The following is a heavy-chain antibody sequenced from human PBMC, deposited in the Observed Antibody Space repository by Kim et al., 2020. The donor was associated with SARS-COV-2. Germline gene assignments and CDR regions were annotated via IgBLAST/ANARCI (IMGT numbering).Heavy chain of an antibody. D-gene: IGHD5-18*01. CDR3: ARDKLWSIRPPASNDYMDV. CDR2: ISSSGSTI. J-gene: IGHJ6*03. V-gene: IGHV3-48*03. Sequence: GGSLRLSCAASGFTFSSYEMNWVRQAPGKGLEWVSYISSSGSTIYYADSVKGRFTISRDNAKNSLYLQMNSLRAEDTAVYYCARDKLWSIRPPASNDYMDVWGKGTTVTVSS. CDR1: GFTFSSYE.